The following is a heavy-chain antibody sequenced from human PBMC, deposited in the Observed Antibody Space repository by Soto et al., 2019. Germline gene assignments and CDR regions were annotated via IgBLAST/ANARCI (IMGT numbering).Heavy chain of an antibody. V-gene: IGHV4-39*01. CDR2: IYYSGSA. Sequence: NPSETLSLTCTVSGGSISTSDYYWGWIRQPPGKGLEWIGNIYYSGSASYNPSLKSRVAISIDTSKNQFSLKLSSVTAADTAVYYCSRSGYYGSGSYYQMAPGLGWGQGTLVTVSS. J-gene: IGHJ4*02. CDR3: SRSGYYGSGSYYQMAPGLG. D-gene: IGHD3-10*01. CDR1: GGSISTSDYY.